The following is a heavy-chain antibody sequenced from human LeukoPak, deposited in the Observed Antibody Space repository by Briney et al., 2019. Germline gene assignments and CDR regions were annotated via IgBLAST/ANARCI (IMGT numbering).Heavy chain of an antibody. V-gene: IGHV4-34*01. Sequence: SETLSLTCAVYGGSFSGYYWSWIRQPPGKGLEWIGEINHSGSTNYNPSLKSRVTISVDTSKNQFSLKLSSVTAADTAVYYCARHRGYSLDAFDIWGQGTMVTVSS. CDR1: GGSFSGYY. CDR2: INHSGST. CDR3: ARHRGYSLDAFDI. J-gene: IGHJ3*02. D-gene: IGHD5-18*01.